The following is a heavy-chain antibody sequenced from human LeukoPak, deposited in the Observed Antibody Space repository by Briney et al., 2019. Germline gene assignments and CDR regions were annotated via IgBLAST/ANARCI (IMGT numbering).Heavy chain of an antibody. Sequence: GGSLRLSCAASGFTFSSYWMSWVRQAPGKGLEWVANIKQDGSEKYYVDSVKGRFTISRDNAKNSLYLQMNSLRAEDTAVYYCARVGQLQYNWNSIFDYWGQGTLVTVSS. J-gene: IGHJ4*02. CDR1: GFTFSSYW. CDR2: IKQDGSEK. CDR3: ARVGQLQYNWNSIFDY. V-gene: IGHV3-7*01. D-gene: IGHD1-7*01.